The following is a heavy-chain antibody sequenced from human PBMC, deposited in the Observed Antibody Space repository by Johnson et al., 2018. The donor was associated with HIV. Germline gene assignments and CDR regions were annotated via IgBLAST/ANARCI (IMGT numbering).Heavy chain of an antibody. CDR2: ISWNSGSI. D-gene: IGHD1-26*01. J-gene: IGHJ3*01. V-gene: IGHV3-9*01. CDR3: VTADRGSA. Sequence: EVQLVESGGGLVQPGRSLRLSCAASGFTFDDYAMHWVRQAPGKGLEWVSGISWNSGSIGYVDSVKGRFTISRDNAKNSLYLQMNSLRDEDTAVYYCVTADRGSAWGQGTTVTVSS. CDR1: GFTFDDYA.